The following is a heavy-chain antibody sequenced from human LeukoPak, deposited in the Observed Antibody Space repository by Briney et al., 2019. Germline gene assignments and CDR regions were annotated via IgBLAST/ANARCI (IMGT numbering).Heavy chain of an antibody. Sequence: GGSLRLSCAASGFTFSTYAMEWVRQAPGKGLEWVALISSDASNTYYADSVKGRFTISRDNSKNIVYLQMNSLRDDDTALYYCAREQNYDSFHYWGQGTLVTVSS. J-gene: IGHJ4*02. D-gene: IGHD3-22*01. V-gene: IGHV3-30-3*01. CDR1: GFTFSTYA. CDR2: ISSDASNT. CDR3: AREQNYDSFHY.